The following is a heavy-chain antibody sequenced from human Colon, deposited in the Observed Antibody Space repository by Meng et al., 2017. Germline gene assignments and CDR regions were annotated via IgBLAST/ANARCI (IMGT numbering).Heavy chain of an antibody. CDR3: ARVDTPGYYHGMDV. Sequence: QVQPVPSGYDVQKPRVSGKVSSTLFGYSFHSYGTSWGRQAPGQGLDWLGWISAHNGKTNYAQKFQDRVTMTTDTVTSTAYMELRGLRPDDTAVYFCARVDTPGYYHGMDVWGQGTTVTVSS. CDR1: GYSFHSYG. D-gene: IGHD1-14*01. V-gene: IGHV1-18*01. J-gene: IGHJ6*02. CDR2: ISAHNGKT.